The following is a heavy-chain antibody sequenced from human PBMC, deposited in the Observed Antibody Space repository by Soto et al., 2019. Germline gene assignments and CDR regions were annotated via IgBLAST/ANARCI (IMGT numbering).Heavy chain of an antibody. V-gene: IGHV1-2*02. CDR2: INPNSGDT. D-gene: IGHD3-3*01. CDR3: ARTAIETTDPYYEYGLDV. J-gene: IGHJ6*02. Sequence: KVSCKASEYTFTDYYIHWVRQAPGQGPEWMGWINPNSGDTEFAQNFQGRFTVTRDTSISIVYMELSRLRSDDTAVYYCARTAIETTDPYYEYGLDVWGQGTTVTVSS. CDR1: EYTFTDYY.